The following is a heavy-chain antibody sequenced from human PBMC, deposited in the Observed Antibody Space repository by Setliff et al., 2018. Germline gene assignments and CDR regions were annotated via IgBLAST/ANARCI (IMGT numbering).Heavy chain of an antibody. CDR3: ARGRNVAARLLDS. CDR2: IYYSGTT. D-gene: IGHD6-6*01. CDR1: GGSLSTYY. V-gene: IGHV4-59*01. J-gene: IGHJ4*02. Sequence: SETLSLTCAVSGGSLSTYYWTWIRQPPGKGLEWIGYIYYSGTTKYNPSLKSRVTISVDTSKNQFSLKLSSVAAADTAVYYCARGRNVAARLLDSWGQGTLVTVSS.